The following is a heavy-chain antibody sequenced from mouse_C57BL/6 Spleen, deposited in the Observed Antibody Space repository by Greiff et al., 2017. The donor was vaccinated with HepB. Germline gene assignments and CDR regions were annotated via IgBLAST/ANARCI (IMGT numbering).Heavy chain of an antibody. D-gene: IGHD2-2*01. CDR1: GFTFSSYA. CDR3: TRGGYGYDPAWFAY. J-gene: IGHJ3*01. V-gene: IGHV5-9-1*02. Sequence: EVQLQESGEGLVKPGGSLKLSCAASGFTFSSYAMSWVRQTPEKRLEWVAYISSGGDYIYYADTVKGRFTISRDNARNTLYLQMSSLKSEDTAMYYCTRGGYGYDPAWFAYWGQGTLVTVSA. CDR2: ISSGGDYI.